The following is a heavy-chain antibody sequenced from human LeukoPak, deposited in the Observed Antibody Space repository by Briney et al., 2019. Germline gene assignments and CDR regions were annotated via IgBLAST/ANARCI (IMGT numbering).Heavy chain of an antibody. CDR3: ARYLDCSGGSCYPTFDY. J-gene: IGHJ4*02. CDR2: IYYSGST. CDR1: GGSISSSSYY. D-gene: IGHD2-15*01. V-gene: IGHV4-39*07. Sequence: SETLSLTCTVSGGSISSSSYYWGWIRQPPGKGLEWIGSIYYSGSTYYNPSLKSRVTISVDTSKNQFSLKLSSVTAADTAVYYCARYLDCSGGSCYPTFDYWGQGTLVTVSS.